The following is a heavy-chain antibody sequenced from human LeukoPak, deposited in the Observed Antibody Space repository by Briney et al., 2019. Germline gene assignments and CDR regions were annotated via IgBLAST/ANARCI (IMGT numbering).Heavy chain of an antibody. CDR2: IYPGDSDT. V-gene: IGHV5-51*06. Sequence: GESLKISCRGSGYSFTDYWIGWVRQMPGKGLEWMGIIYPGDSDTRYSPSFRGHVTISADNSISTASLQWIRLEASDTAVYYCARAPTSLSNPYYFDYWGQGTLVTVSS. CDR1: GYSFTDYW. CDR3: ARAPTSLSNPYYFDY. D-gene: IGHD4-11*01. J-gene: IGHJ4*02.